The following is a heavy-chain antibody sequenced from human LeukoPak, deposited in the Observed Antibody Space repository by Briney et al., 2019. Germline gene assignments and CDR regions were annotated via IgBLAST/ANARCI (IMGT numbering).Heavy chain of an antibody. D-gene: IGHD3-22*01. CDR3: TRRYYDSSGYYVDY. CDR2: IRSKAYGGTT. CDR1: GFTFRTAW. Sequence: GGSLRLSCAASGFTFRTAWMNWVRQAPGRGLEWVGRIRSKAYGGTTEYAASVKGRFTISRDDSKSIAYLQMNSLKTEDTAVYYCTRRYYDSSGYYVDYWGQGTLVTVSS. J-gene: IGHJ4*02. V-gene: IGHV3-15*07.